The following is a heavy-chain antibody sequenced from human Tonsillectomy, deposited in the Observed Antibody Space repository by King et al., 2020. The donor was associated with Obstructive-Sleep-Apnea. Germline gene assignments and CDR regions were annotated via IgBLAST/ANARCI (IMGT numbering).Heavy chain of an antibody. CDR1: GYSFTIYW. J-gene: IGHJ4*02. CDR3: VRQSLDGVHFDY. Sequence: QLVQSGAEVKKPGESLKISCKGSGYSFTIYWIGWVRQMPGKGLEWMGIIYPVDSDTRYSPSFQGQVTISADRSTNTAYLQWSSLKASDTAMYYCVRQSLDGVHFDYWGQGTLVTVSS. CDR2: IYPVDSDT. D-gene: IGHD4-17*01. V-gene: IGHV5-51*01.